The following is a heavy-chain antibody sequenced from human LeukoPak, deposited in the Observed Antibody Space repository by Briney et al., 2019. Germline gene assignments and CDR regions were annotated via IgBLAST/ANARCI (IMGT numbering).Heavy chain of an antibody. D-gene: IGHD3-22*01. CDR3: ARAPGYYDSSGLRGYFDY. V-gene: IGHV3-33*01. Sequence: GGSLRLSCAASGFTFSSYGMHWVRQAPGKGLEWVAVIWHDGSNKEYPDSVKGRFTISRVNSKNTLYLQMNSLRAEDTAVYYCARAPGYYDSSGLRGYFDYWGQGTLVTVPS. CDR1: GFTFSSYG. J-gene: IGHJ4*02. CDR2: IWHDGSNK.